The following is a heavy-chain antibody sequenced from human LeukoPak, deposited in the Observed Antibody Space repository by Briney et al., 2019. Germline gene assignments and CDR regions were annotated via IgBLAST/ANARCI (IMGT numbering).Heavy chain of an antibody. V-gene: IGHV4-59*01. CDR1: GGSISSYY. D-gene: IGHD5-24*01. CDR3: ARANGYTEYYFDY. J-gene: IGHJ4*02. Sequence: PSEPLSLTCTVSGGSISSYYWSWLRQPPGKGLEWIGYIYNSESTNYNPSLKSRVTISVDTSKNQFSLKLSSVTAADTAVYYCARANGYTEYYFDYWGQGTLVTVSS. CDR2: IYNSEST.